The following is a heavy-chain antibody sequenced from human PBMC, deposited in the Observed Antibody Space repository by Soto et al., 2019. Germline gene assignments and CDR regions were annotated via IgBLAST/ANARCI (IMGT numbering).Heavy chain of an antibody. Sequence: LRLSCAAPGFTFSSYAMNWVRQAPGKGLECVSGISDSGGSTDYADSVKGRFTISRDNSKNTLYLQMNSLRAEDTAVYYCAKLSQDEPTPNWGQGTLVTVSS. CDR1: GFTFSSYA. J-gene: IGHJ4*02. V-gene: IGHV3-23*01. CDR2: ISDSGGST. CDR3: AKLSQDEPTPN.